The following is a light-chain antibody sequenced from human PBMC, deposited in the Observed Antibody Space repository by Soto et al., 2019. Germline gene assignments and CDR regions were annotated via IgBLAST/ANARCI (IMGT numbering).Light chain of an antibody. Sequence: DIQMTQSPSTLSASVGDRVSITCRASQSVSTWLAWYQQKPGKAPKLLIYKASSPESGVPSRFSGSGFGTEFSLTISSLQPDDFATYYCQQYNNYPYTFGRGTKLEIK. J-gene: IGKJ2*01. CDR2: KAS. CDR1: QSVSTW. V-gene: IGKV1-5*03. CDR3: QQYNNYPYT.